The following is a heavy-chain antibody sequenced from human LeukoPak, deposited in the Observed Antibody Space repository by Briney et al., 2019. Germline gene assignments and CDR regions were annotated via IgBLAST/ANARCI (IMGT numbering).Heavy chain of an antibody. D-gene: IGHD4-17*01. CDR2: ISSSGTTI. V-gene: IGHV3-48*03. CDR1: GITFSNYE. CDR3: ARDTYDDYVPLDY. Sequence: PGGSLRLSCAASGITFSNYEMNWVRQAPGKGLEWLSYISSSGTTIYYADSVKGRFTISRDNAKNSLYLQMNSLRAEDTAVYYCARDTYDDYVPLDYWGQGTLVTVSS. J-gene: IGHJ4*02.